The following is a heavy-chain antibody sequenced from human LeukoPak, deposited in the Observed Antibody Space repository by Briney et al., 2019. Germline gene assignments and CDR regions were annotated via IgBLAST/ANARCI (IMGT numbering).Heavy chain of an antibody. CDR1: GYTFTSYG. J-gene: IGHJ5*02. CDR3: AKGYTTTGTGWFDP. V-gene: IGHV1-18*01. D-gene: IGHD1-1*01. CDR2: ISAYNGNT. Sequence: SVKVSCKASGYTFTSYGISWVRQAPGQGLEWMGWISAYNGNTNYAQKLQGRVTMTTDTSTSTAYMELRSLRSDDTAIYYCAKGYTTTGTGWFDPWGQGTLVTVSS.